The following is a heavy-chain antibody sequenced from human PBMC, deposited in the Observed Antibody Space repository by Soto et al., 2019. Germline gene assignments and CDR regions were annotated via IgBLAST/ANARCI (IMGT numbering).Heavy chain of an antibody. J-gene: IGHJ5*02. V-gene: IGHV4-34*01. D-gene: IGHD3-10*01. CDR1: GGSFSGYY. CDR2: INHSGST. CDR3: ARGGLLWFGELFIMADNWFDL. Sequence: SETLSLTCAVYGGSFSGYYWSWIRQPPGKGLEWIGEINHSGSTNYNPSLKSRVTISVDTSKNQFSLKLSSVTAADTAVYYCARGGLLWFGELFIMADNWFDLWGQGTLVTVSS.